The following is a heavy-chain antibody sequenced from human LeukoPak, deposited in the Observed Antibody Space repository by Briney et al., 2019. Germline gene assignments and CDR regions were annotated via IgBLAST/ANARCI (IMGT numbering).Heavy chain of an antibody. V-gene: IGHV3-7*01. J-gene: IGHJ4*02. Sequence: PGGSLRLSCAVSGFTFSSYWMSWVRQAPGNGPEWAANIKEDESEKNYVDSVKGRFTISRDSAKNSLYLQMNSLRAEDTAVYYCARVGSGSSYRPFDYWGQGTLVTVSS. CDR2: IKEDESEK. D-gene: IGHD3-10*01. CDR1: GFTFSSYW. CDR3: ARVGSGSSYRPFDY.